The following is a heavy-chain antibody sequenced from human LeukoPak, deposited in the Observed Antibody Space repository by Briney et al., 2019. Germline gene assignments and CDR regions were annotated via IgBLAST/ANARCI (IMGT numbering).Heavy chain of an antibody. J-gene: IGHJ4*02. Sequence: SETLSLTCTVSGGSISSYYWSWIRQPAGKGLEWIGRIYTSGSTNYNPSLESRVTMSVDTSKNQFSLKLSSVTAADTAVYYCARDRYYYGSGSLYFDYWGQGTLVTVSS. CDR2: IYTSGST. V-gene: IGHV4-4*07. D-gene: IGHD3-10*01. CDR1: GGSISSYY. CDR3: ARDRYYYGSGSLYFDY.